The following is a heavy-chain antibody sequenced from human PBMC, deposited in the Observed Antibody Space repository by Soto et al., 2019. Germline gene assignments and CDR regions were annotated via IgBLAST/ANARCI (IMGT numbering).Heavy chain of an antibody. CDR2: INHSGST. V-gene: IGHV4-34*01. CDR1: GGSFSGYY. Sequence: SETLSLTCAVYGGSFSGYYWSWIRQPPGKGLEWIGEINHSGSTNHNPSLKSRVTISVDTSKSQFSLKMSSVTAADTAVYYCARARRRPTTTYYYGLDVWGQGTTVTVS. CDR3: ARARRRPTTTYYYGLDV. J-gene: IGHJ6*02. D-gene: IGHD5-12*01.